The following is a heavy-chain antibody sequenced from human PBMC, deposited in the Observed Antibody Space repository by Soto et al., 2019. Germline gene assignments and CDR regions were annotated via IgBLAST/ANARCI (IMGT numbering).Heavy chain of an antibody. CDR3: ARPSSFYGDYGLGSLDDAFDI. J-gene: IGHJ3*02. Sequence: QLQLQESGPGLVKPSETLSLTCTVSGGSISSSSYYWGWIRQPPGKGLEWIGSIYYSGSTYYNPSLKSRVTFSVHTSQNQFSLKLRSVTAADTAVYYCARPSSFYGDYGLGSLDDAFDIWGQGTMVTVSS. D-gene: IGHD4-17*01. CDR1: GGSISSSSYY. V-gene: IGHV4-39*01. CDR2: IYYSGST.